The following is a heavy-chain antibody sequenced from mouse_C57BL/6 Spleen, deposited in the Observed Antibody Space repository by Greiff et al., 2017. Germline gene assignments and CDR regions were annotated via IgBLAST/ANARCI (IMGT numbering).Heavy chain of an antibody. V-gene: IGHV6-6*01. CDR2: IRNKANNHAT. Sequence: EVKVEASGGGLVQPGGSMKLSCAASGFTFRDAWMDWVRQSPEKGLEWVAEIRNKANNHATYYAESVKGRFTISRDDSKRSVYLQMNSLRAEDTGIYYCMFRADWYFDVWGTGTTGTVSS. D-gene: IGHD3-3*01. CDR3: MFRADWYFDV. CDR1: GFTFRDAW. J-gene: IGHJ1*03.